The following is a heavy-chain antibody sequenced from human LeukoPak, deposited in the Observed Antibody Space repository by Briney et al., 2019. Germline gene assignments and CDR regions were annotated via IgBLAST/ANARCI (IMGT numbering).Heavy chain of an antibody. V-gene: IGHV4-30-4*01. CDR2: IYYSGST. Sequence: SETLSLTCTVSGGSISSGDYYWSWIRQPPGKGLEWIGYIYYSGSTYYNPSLKSRVTISVDASKNQFSLKLSSVTAADTAVYYCARGQVSVTAIHIGLWYFDLWGRGTLVTVSS. J-gene: IGHJ2*01. CDR1: GGSISSGDYY. CDR3: ARGQVSVTAIHIGLWYFDL. D-gene: IGHD2-21*02.